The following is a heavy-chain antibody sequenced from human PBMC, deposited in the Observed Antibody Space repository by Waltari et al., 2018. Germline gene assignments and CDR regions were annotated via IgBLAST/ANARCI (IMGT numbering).Heavy chain of an antibody. V-gene: IGHV1-18*01. Sequence: QVQLEQSKAEVKQSGASVKVSCKASGYTFTSYGIPWVRQAPGQGLEWMGWISPHNGNTNSAQRFQDRVTMTTDTSTNTAYMELRSLRPDDTAVYFCARDVDAAMVAFDYWGQGTLVTVSS. CDR1: GYTFTSYG. D-gene: IGHD5-18*01. CDR3: ARDVDAAMVAFDY. CDR2: ISPHNGNT. J-gene: IGHJ4*02.